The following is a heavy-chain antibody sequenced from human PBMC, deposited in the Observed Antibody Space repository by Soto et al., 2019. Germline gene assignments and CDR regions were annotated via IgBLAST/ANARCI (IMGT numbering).Heavy chain of an antibody. CDR1: GGSISSGGYY. CDR2: IYYSGST. CDR3: ARGGYDSSGYQFDI. J-gene: IGHJ3*02. D-gene: IGHD3-22*01. Sequence: QVQLQESGPGLVKPSQTLSLTSTVSGGSISSGGYYWSWIRQHPGKGLEWIGYIYYSGSTYYNPSLKSRVTXXVXTXXNQFSLKLSSVTAADTAVYYCARGGYDSSGYQFDIWGQGTMVTVSS. V-gene: IGHV4-31*03.